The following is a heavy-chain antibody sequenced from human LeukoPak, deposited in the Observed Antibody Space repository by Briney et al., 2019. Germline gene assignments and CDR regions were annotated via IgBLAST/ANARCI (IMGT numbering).Heavy chain of an antibody. CDR3: AKDKLTGALNYYGSGSPFDY. J-gene: IGHJ4*02. CDR2: INPNSGDT. Sequence: GASVKVSCKASGYTFTGYYMHWVRQAPGQGLEWMGWINPNSGDTNYAQKFQGRVTMTRDTSISTAYMELSRLRSDDTAVYYCAKDKLTGALNYYGSGSPFDYWGQGTLVTVSS. D-gene: IGHD3-10*01. CDR1: GYTFTGYY. V-gene: IGHV1-2*02.